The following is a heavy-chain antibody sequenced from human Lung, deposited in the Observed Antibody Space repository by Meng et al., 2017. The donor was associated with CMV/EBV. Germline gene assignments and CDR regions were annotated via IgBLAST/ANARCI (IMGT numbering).Heavy chain of an antibody. CDR3: AKTPRADWSVDY. Sequence: QVQLVQSGAEVKKPGASVKDSCKASGYPLISYTMYWVRQAPGQRLEWMGWINAVNGNTKYSQKFQGRVTITRDTSARTAYMEVSSLRSEDTAVYYCAKTPRADWSVDYWGQGTLVTVSS. J-gene: IGHJ4*02. CDR1: GYPLISYT. D-gene: IGHD3-9*01. CDR2: INAVNGNT. V-gene: IGHV1-3*01.